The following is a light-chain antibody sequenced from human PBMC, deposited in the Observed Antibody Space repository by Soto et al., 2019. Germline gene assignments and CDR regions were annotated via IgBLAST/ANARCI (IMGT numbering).Light chain of an antibody. CDR1: QSVSTSY. Sequence: EIVLTQSPGTLSLSPGARATLSCRASQSVSTSYLAWYQQKPGQAPRLLIYGASSRATGIPDRFSGSESGTAFTLTISRLESEDFAVYYCQQYGSSPWTFGQGTKVEIK. V-gene: IGKV3-20*01. J-gene: IGKJ1*01. CDR3: QQYGSSPWT. CDR2: GAS.